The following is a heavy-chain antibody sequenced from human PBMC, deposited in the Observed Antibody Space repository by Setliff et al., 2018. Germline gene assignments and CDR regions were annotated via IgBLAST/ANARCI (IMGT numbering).Heavy chain of an antibody. Sequence: ASVKVSCKTSGYSFASYGVSWVRQAPGQGLEWMGWISGYNGDTNYAPEFQGRVTMTTDTSTSTGYMELRRLRSDDTAVYYCARDRPTVVIAAAKASFDHWGQGTLVTVS. CDR2: ISGYNGDT. CDR3: ARDRPTVVIAAAKASFDH. D-gene: IGHD2-2*01. J-gene: IGHJ5*02. V-gene: IGHV1-18*01. CDR1: GYSFASYG.